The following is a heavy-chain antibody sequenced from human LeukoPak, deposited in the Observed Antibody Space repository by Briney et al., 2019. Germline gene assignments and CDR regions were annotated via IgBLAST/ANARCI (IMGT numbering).Heavy chain of an antibody. CDR2: IFHSGST. Sequence: PSETLSLTCTVSGGSINTPNYYWSWIRQPPGKGLEWIGNIFHSGSTNYNPSLKSRVTISVDTSKNQFSLKLNSVTAADTAIYYCARDGAVDILTGYGAFYIWGQGTMVIVS. V-gene: IGHV4-61*01. J-gene: IGHJ3*02. D-gene: IGHD3-9*01. CDR3: ARDGAVDILTGYGAFYI. CDR1: GGSINTPNYY.